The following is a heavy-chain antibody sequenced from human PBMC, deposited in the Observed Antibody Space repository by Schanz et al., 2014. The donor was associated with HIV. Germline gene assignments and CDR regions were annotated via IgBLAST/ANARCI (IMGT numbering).Heavy chain of an antibody. CDR2: ISGSGLST. D-gene: IGHD3-10*01. V-gene: IGHV3-23*04. CDR3: AKGQRGVVRGDTDY. J-gene: IGHJ4*02. Sequence: EVQLVESGGGLVKPGGSLRLSCRGSRLTFSGYSMNWVRQAPGKGLEWVSYISGSGLSTYYADSVKGRFTISRDNSKNTLYLQMNSLRAEDTAVYYCAKGQRGVVRGDTDYWGQGTLVTVSS. CDR1: RLTFSGYS.